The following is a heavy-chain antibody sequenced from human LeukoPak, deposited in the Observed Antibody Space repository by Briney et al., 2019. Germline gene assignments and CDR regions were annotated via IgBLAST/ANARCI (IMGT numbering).Heavy chain of an antibody. V-gene: IGHV1-2*02. CDR1: GYTFTGYY. J-gene: IGHJ4*02. CDR2: INPNSGGT. D-gene: IGHD3-9*01. Sequence: ASVKVSCKASGYTFTGYYMHWVRQAPGQGLEWMGWINPNSGGTNYAQKFQGRVTMTRDTSTSTVYMELSSLRSEDTAVYYCARGERLRYFDWLLYEYYFDYWGQGTLVTVSS. CDR3: ARGERLRYFDWLLYEYYFDY.